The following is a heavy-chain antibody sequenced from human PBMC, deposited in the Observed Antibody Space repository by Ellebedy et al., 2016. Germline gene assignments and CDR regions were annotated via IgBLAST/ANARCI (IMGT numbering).Heavy chain of an antibody. Sequence: SETLSLTCTASGFTFGDYAMSWFRQPPGKGLEWIGEISQSEGTHYNPSLASRVTISLDTSENQFSLKLTSVTAADTAVYYCVRGSDWNKVGYWGQGTLVTVSS. CDR2: ISQSEGT. J-gene: IGHJ4*02. CDR1: GFTFGDYA. D-gene: IGHD1/OR15-1a*01. CDR3: VRGSDWNKVGY. V-gene: IGHV4-34*01.